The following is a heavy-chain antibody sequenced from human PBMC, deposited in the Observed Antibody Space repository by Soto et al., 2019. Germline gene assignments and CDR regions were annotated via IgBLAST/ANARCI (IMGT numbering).Heavy chain of an antibody. CDR1: GYTFTGYY. CDR2: INPNSGGT. Sequence: QVQLVQSGAEVKKPGASVKVSCKASGYTFTGYYMHWVRQAPGQGLEWMGWINPNSGGTNYAQKSQGRVTMTRDTSISTAYMELSRLRSDDTAVYYCARAYVSSGWYYYYYGMDVWGQGTTVTVSS. J-gene: IGHJ6*02. D-gene: IGHD6-19*01. V-gene: IGHV1-2*02. CDR3: ARAYVSSGWYYYYYGMDV.